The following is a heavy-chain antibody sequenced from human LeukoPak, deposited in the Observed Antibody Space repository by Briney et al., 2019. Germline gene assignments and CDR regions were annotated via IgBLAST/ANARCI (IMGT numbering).Heavy chain of an antibody. CDR1: GFTFNSYA. D-gene: IGHD2-2*01. CDR2: ISSSSSTI. V-gene: IGHV3-48*02. Sequence: GGSLRLSCAASGFTFNSYAMSWVRQAPGKGLEWVSYISSSSSTIYYADSVKGRFTISRDNAKNSLYLQMNSLRDEDTAVYYCARRHGASWADFDYWGQGTLVTVSS. CDR3: ARRHGASWADFDY. J-gene: IGHJ4*02.